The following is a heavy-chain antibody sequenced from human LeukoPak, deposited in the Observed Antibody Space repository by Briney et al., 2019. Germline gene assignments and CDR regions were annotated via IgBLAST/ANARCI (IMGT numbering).Heavy chain of an antibody. Sequence: SETLSLTCTVSGGSISTYYWSWIRQPAGRGLEWIGRIYTSGSTNYNPSLKSRVTMSVDTSKNHFSLKLSSVTAADTAVYYCARGGGCGDNQNWFDPWGQGTLVTVSS. CDR1: GGSISTYY. D-gene: IGHD4-23*01. J-gene: IGHJ5*02. CDR2: IYTSGST. V-gene: IGHV4-4*07. CDR3: ARGGGCGDNQNWFDP.